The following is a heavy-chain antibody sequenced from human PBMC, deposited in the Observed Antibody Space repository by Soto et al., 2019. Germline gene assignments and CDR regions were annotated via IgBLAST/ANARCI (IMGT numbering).Heavy chain of an antibody. CDR1: GGSISSYY. CDR3: AREYSGYDLFDY. Sequence: SSETLSLTCTVSGGSISSYYWSWIRQPPGKGLEWIGYIYYSGSTNYNPSLKSRVTISVDTSKNQFSLKLSSVTAADTAVYYCAREYSGYDLFDYWGQETLVTVSS. V-gene: IGHV4-59*01. D-gene: IGHD5-12*01. J-gene: IGHJ4*02. CDR2: IYYSGST.